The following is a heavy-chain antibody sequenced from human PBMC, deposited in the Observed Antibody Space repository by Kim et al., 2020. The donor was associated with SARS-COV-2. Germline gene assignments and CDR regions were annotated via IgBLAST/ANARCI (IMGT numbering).Heavy chain of an antibody. CDR3: AKEGLDIYYDSSGYLDY. J-gene: IGHJ4*01. CDR2: ISYDGSNK. Sequence: GGSLRLSCAAPGFTFSSYGMHWVRQAPGKGLEWVAVISYDGSNKYYADSVKGRFTISRDNSKNTLYLQMNSLRAEDTAVYYCAKEGLDIYYDSSGYLDY. V-gene: IGHV3-30*18. CDR1: GFTFSSYG. D-gene: IGHD3-22*01.